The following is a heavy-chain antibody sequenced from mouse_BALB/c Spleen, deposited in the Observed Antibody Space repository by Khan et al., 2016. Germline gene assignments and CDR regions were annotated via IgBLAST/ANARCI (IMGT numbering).Heavy chain of an antibody. CDR2: INTYTGEP. D-gene: IGHD2-1*01. J-gene: IGHJ2*01. Sequence: QIQLVQSGPELKKPGETVKISCKASGYTFTNYGMNWVKQAPGKGLKWMGWINTYTGEPTYADDFKGRFAFSLETSASTAYLQINNLKIEDTATYCCANGNYFDYWGQGTTLAVSS. CDR3: ANGNYFDY. CDR1: GYTFTNYG. V-gene: IGHV9-3-1*01.